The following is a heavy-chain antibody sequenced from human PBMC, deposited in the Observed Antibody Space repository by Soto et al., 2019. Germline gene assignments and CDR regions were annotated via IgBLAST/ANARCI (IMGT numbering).Heavy chain of an antibody. CDR2: IYYSGST. D-gene: IGHD6-13*01. V-gene: IGHV4-59*08. J-gene: IGHJ5*02. CDR1: GGSISSYY. CDR3: ARLRVAAAGRFDP. Sequence: ETLSLTCTVSGGSISSYYWSLIRQPPGKGLEWIGYIYYSGSTNYNPSLKSRVTISVDTSKNQFSLKLSSVTAADTAVYYCARLRVAAAGRFDPWGQGTLVTVSS.